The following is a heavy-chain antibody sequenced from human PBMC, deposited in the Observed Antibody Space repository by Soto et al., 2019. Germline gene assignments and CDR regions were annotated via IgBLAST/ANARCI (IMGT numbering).Heavy chain of an antibody. J-gene: IGHJ6*02. CDR3: ARDGRGGSIDYYYGMDV. D-gene: IGHD3-16*01. CDR1: GGSISSYY. CDR2: IYYSGST. Sequence: SGTLSLTCNVSGGSISSYYWSWIRQPPGKGLEWIGYIYYSGSTNYNPSLKSRVTISVDTSKNQFSLKLSSVTAADTAVYYCARDGRGGSIDYYYGMDVWGQGTTVTVSS. V-gene: IGHV4-59*01.